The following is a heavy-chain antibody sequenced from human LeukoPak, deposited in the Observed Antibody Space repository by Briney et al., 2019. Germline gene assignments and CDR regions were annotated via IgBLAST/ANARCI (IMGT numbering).Heavy chain of an antibody. D-gene: IGHD6-19*01. J-gene: IGHJ6*03. CDR2: ISHSGTT. Sequence: SETLSLTCAVYPGSFRDYYWTWIRQSPGQGLEWIGEISHSGTTNYNPSLTGRVTISLDTSKNQFSLNLRSVAAADTAVYYCARLGQEAAKWLGANYYYYYMDVWGKGTTVT. CDR3: ARLGQEAAKWLGANYYYYYMDV. V-gene: IGHV4-34*01. CDR1: PGSFRDYY.